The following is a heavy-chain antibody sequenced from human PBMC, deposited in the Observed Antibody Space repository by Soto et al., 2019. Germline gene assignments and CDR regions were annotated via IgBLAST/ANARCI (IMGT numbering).Heavy chain of an antibody. CDR2: IGAGGYTT. J-gene: IGHJ4*02. Sequence: EVQLLQSGGGLVQPGGSLRLSCAGSGFTFKNYPMSWVRQAPGKGLEWVSAIGAGGYTTYYADSVKGRFTISRDNSEGTVSLHMSNLRAEDTDVYFCGYFYDDSNDDYRGQGALVTVSS. D-gene: IGHD3-22*01. V-gene: IGHV3-23*01. CDR1: GFTFKNYP. CDR3: GYFYDDSNDDY.